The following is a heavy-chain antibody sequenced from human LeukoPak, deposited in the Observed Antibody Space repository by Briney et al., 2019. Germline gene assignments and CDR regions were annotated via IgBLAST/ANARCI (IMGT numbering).Heavy chain of an antibody. CDR3: ARARGYSSGSLTRFFDY. CDR2: INHSGST. V-gene: IGHV4-34*01. Sequence: SETLSLTCAVYGGSFSGYYWSWIRQPPGKGLEWIGEINHSGSTNYNPSLKSRVTISVDTSKNQFSLKLSSVTAADTAVYYCARARGYSSGSLTRFFDYWGQGTPVTVSS. J-gene: IGHJ4*02. D-gene: IGHD6-19*01. CDR1: GGSFSGYY.